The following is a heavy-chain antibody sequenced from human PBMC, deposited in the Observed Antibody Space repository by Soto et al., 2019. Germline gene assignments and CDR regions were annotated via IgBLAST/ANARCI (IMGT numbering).Heavy chain of an antibody. CDR3: ASHENCTNGVCYTSHYYYYMDV. CDR2: IYYSGST. V-gene: IGHV4-39*01. D-gene: IGHD2-8*01. CDR1: GGSISSSSYY. Sequence: QLQLQGSGPGLVKPSETLSLTCTVSGGSISSSSYYWGWIRQPPGKGLEWIGSIYYSGSTYYNPSLKSRVNISVDTSKNEFSMTLSSVTAADTAVYYCASHENCTNGVCYTSHYYYYMDVWGKGTTVTVSS. J-gene: IGHJ6*03.